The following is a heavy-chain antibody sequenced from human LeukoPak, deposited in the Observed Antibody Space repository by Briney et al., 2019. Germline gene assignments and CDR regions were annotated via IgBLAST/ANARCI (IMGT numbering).Heavy chain of an antibody. Sequence: PGGSLRLSCAASGFTFSSYAMSWVRQAPGKGLEWVSAISGSGGSTYYADSVKGRFTISRDNSKNTLYLQVNSLRAEDTAVYYCAKIGEYGDYFDYWGQGTLVTVSS. CDR2: ISGSGGST. CDR3: AKIGEYGDYFDY. CDR1: GFTFSSYA. V-gene: IGHV3-23*01. J-gene: IGHJ4*02. D-gene: IGHD4-17*01.